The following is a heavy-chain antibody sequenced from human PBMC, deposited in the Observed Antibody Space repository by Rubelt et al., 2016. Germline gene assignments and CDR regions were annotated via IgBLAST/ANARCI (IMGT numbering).Heavy chain of an antibody. CDR3: ARDPLPVRGVIMTPTH. J-gene: IGHJ4*02. D-gene: IGHD3-10*01. Sequence: QVQLVQSGAEVKKPGASVKVSCKASGYTFTSYGISWVRQAPGQGLECMGWISAYNSNTNYAQKLQGRVTMTTDTSTSTAYMGLRSLRSDDTAVYYCARDPLPVRGVIMTPTHWGQGTRVTVSS. V-gene: IGHV1-18*01. CDR1: GYTFTSYG. CDR2: ISAYNSNT.